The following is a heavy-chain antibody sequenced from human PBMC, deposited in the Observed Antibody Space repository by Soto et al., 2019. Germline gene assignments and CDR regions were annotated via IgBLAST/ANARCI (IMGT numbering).Heavy chain of an antibody. CDR2: ISGSGGST. D-gene: IGHD3-10*01. Sequence: EVQLLESGGGLVQPGGSLRLSCAASGITFANYAMTWVRQAPGKGLEWVSGISGSGGSTYYADSVKGRFTISRDNSKDTLYLQMNNLGAEDTAVYYCAKVLTSGSWGQGTLVTVSS. CDR1: GITFANYA. V-gene: IGHV3-23*01. J-gene: IGHJ5*02. CDR3: AKVLTSGS.